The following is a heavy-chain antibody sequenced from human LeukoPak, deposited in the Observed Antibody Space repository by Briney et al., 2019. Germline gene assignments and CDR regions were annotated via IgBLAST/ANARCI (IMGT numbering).Heavy chain of an antibody. CDR3: ARTYYDFWSGYMDV. CDR1: GGSISSGGYY. D-gene: IGHD3-3*01. J-gene: IGHJ6*03. CDR2: IYYSGST. V-gene: IGHV4-31*03. Sequence: QPSQTLSLTCTVSGGSISSGGYYWSWIRQHPGKGLEWIGYIYYSGSTYYNPSLKSRVTISVDTSKNQFSLKLSSVTAADTAVYYCARTYYDFWSGYMDVWGKGTTVTVSS.